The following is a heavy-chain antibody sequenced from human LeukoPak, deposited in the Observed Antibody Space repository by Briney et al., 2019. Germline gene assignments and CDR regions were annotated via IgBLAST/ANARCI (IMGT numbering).Heavy chain of an antibody. CDR3: ARVRFLEWLYDAFDI. D-gene: IGHD3-3*01. CDR2: IYKSGTT. J-gene: IGHJ3*02. Sequence: SETLSLTCIVSGDSISSGGYSWSWIRQPPGKGLEWIGYIYKSGTTDSNPSLKSRLTLSIDTPKNQFSLKLSSVTAADTAVYYCARVRFLEWLYDAFDIWGQGTMVTVSS. CDR1: GDSISSGGYS. V-gene: IGHV4-30-4*07.